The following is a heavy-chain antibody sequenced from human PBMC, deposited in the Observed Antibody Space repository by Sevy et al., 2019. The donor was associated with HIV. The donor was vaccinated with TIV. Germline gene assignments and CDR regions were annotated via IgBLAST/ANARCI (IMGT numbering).Heavy chain of an antibody. CDR2: IYYSGST. D-gene: IGHD6-19*01. CDR1: GGSVSSGSYY. Sequence: SETLSLTCTVSGGSVSSGSYYWSWIRQPPGKGLEWIGYIYYSGSTNYNPSLKSRVTISVDTSKNQFSLKLSSVTAADTAVYYCARQTGIAVAGTEIDYYYYGMDVWGQGTTATVSS. V-gene: IGHV4-61*01. CDR3: ARQTGIAVAGTEIDYYYYGMDV. J-gene: IGHJ6*02.